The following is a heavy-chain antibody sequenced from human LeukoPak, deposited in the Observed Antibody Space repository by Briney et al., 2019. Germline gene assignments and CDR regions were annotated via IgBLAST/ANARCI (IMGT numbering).Heavy chain of an antibody. CDR2: IKSKTDGGTA. J-gene: IGHJ4*02. V-gene: IGHV3-15*01. CDR3: TKYYYDSSGYSYYFDY. D-gene: IGHD3-22*01. CDR1: GFTFTNAW. Sequence: GSLRLSCAASGFTFTNAWMSWVRQAPGKGLEWVGRIKSKTDGGTADYAAPVKGRFAISRDDSKNTLYLQMNSLKTEDTAVYYCTKYYYDSSGYSYYFDYWGQGTLVTVSS.